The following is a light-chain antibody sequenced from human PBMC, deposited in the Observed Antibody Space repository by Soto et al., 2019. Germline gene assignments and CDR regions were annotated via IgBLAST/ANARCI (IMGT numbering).Light chain of an antibody. V-gene: IGKV3-20*01. CDR1: QSINRH. Sequence: EIVLTQSPATLSLSPGERATLSCRASQSINRHLAWYRQKSGQAPRLLIYGASNRATGIPDRFSGSGSGTDFTLTISRLEPEDFAVYYCQQYGRSSWTFGQGTKVDIK. J-gene: IGKJ1*01. CDR2: GAS. CDR3: QQYGRSSWT.